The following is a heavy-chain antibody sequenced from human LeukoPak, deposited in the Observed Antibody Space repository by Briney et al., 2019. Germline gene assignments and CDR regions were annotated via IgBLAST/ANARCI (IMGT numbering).Heavy chain of an antibody. V-gene: IGHV1-69*01. D-gene: IGHD3-3*01. CDR1: GGTFSSYA. CDR2: IIPIFGTA. Sequence: SVKVSCKASGGTFSSYAISWVRQAPGQGLEWMGGIIPIFGTANYAQKFQGRVTITADESTSTAYMELSSLRSEDTAVYYCARDQRFLEWLGTNSDYWGQGTLVTVSS. J-gene: IGHJ4*02. CDR3: ARDQRFLEWLGTNSDY.